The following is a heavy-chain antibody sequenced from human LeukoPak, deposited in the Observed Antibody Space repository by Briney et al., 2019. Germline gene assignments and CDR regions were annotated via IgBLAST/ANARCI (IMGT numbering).Heavy chain of an antibody. CDR1: GFTFSSYG. CDR3: AKGGSSWAMDV. CDR2: ISYDGSNK. D-gene: IGHD6-13*01. Sequence: GRSLRLSCAASGFTFSSYGMHWVRQAPGKGLEWVAVISYDGSNKYYADSVEGRFTISRDNSKNTLYLQMNSLRAEDTAVYYCAKGGSSWAMDVWGKGTTVTVSS. V-gene: IGHV3-30*18. J-gene: IGHJ6*04.